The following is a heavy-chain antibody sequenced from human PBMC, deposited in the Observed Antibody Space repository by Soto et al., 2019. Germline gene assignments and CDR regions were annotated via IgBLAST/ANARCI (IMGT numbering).Heavy chain of an antibody. CDR1: GASITTCVYY. J-gene: IGHJ4*02. V-gene: IGHV4-39*01. CDR3: ARHRRETGTYAQPLDY. CDR2: ICSTGTT. D-gene: IGHD1-1*01. Sequence: SETLSLTCTVSGASITTCVYYWGWVRQPPGKGLAWIGSICSTGTTYYNPSLKSRVTISVDTSRNQLSLRLSSVTAADTAMYYCARHRRETGTYAQPLDYWGRGTLVTVSS.